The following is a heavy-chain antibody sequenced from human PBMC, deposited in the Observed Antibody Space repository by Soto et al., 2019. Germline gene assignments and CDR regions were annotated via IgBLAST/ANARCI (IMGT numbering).Heavy chain of an antibody. J-gene: IGHJ6*02. CDR3: ARDELLTYYDILTGYSPGGMDV. CDR1: GFTFSSYG. CDR2: IWYDGSNK. V-gene: IGHV3-33*01. D-gene: IGHD3-9*01. Sequence: VGSLRLSCAASGFTFSSYGMHWVRQAPGKGLEWVAVIWYDGSNKYYADSVKGRFTISRDNSKNTLYLQMNSLRAEDTAVYYCARDELLTYYDILTGYSPGGMDVWGQGTTVTVSS.